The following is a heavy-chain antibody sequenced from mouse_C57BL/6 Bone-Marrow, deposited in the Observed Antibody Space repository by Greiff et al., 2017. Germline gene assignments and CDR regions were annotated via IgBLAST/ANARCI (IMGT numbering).Heavy chain of an antibody. CDR1: GYTFTSYC. CDR3: ARRTGTAQATSFDY. CDR2: IDPSDSYT. V-gene: IGHV1-69*01. Sequence: QVQLQQPGAELVMPGASVTLSCKASGYTFTSYCMHWVQQRPGQGLEWIGEIDPSDSYTNYNQKFKGKSTLTVDKSSSTAYMQLSSLTSEDSAVYYCARRTGTAQATSFDYWGQGTTLTVSS. D-gene: IGHD3-2*02. J-gene: IGHJ2*01.